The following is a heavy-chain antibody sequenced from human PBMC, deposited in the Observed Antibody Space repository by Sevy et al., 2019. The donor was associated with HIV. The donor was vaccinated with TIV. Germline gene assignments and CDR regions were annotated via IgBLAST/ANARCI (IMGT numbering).Heavy chain of an antibody. CDR2: ISAYNGNT. Sequence: ASVKVSCKASGYTFTSYGISWVRQAPGQGLEWMGWISAYNGNTNYAQKLQGRVTMTTDTSTSTAYMELRSLGSDDTAVYYCARMYYYDSSGYYGYWGQGTLVTVSS. V-gene: IGHV1-18*01. CDR1: GYTFTSYG. CDR3: ARMYYYDSSGYYGY. D-gene: IGHD3-22*01. J-gene: IGHJ4*02.